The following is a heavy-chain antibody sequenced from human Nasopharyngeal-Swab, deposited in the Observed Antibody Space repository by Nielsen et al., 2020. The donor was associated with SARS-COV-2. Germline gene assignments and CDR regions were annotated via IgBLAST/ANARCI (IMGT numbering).Heavy chain of an antibody. Sequence: GGPLRLPCAASGFTFSSYWMSWVRQAPGKGLEWVANIKQDGSEKYYVDSVKGRFTISRENAKNSLYLQMNGVRAEDTAVYYCARLASWFRGYMDIWGKGTTVTVSS. CDR2: IKQDGSEK. CDR1: GFTFSSYW. V-gene: IGHV3-7*05. J-gene: IGHJ6*03. CDR3: ARLASWFRGYMDI. D-gene: IGHD6-13*01.